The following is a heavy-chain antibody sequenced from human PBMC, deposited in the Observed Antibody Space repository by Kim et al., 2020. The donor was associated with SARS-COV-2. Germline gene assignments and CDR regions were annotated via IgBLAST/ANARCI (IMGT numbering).Heavy chain of an antibody. V-gene: IGHV3-53*01. CDR3: ARSSSPYYYGMDV. Sequence: GGSLRLSCAASGFTVSSNHMSWVRQSPGKGLEWVSVIYSGGSTYYADSVKGRLTISRDNSKNTLYLQMNSLRAEDTAVYYCARSSSPYYYGMDVWGQGTTVTVSS. D-gene: IGHD2-2*01. CDR1: GFTVSSNH. J-gene: IGHJ6*02. CDR2: IYSGGST.